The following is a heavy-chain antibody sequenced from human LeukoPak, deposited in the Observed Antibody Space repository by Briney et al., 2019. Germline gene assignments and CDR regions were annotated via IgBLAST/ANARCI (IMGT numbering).Heavy chain of an antibody. V-gene: IGHV3-23*01. Sequence: GGSLRLSCAASGFTFSSYAMSWVRQAPGKGLEWVSAISGSGGSTYYADSVKGRFTISRDNSKNTLYLQMNSLRAEDTAVYYCATGLGGVPPFGDYYYYMDVWGKGTTVTVSS. CDR3: ATGLGGVPPFGDYYYYMDV. D-gene: IGHD1-26*01. CDR2: ISGSGGST. J-gene: IGHJ6*03. CDR1: GFTFSSYA.